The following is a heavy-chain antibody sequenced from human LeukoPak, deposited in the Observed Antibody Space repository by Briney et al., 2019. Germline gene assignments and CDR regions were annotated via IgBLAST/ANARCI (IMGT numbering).Heavy chain of an antibody. CDR3: GRVVARTTRQYSFIDP. CDR2: IYTSGVT. J-gene: IGHJ5*02. V-gene: IGHV4-4*07. CDR1: GTSNNTYY. D-gene: IGHD5-18*01. Sequence: PSETLSLTCTVSGTSNNTYYWTWIRQPAGKGLEWIGRIYTSGVTNTNPSLKSRVAMSVDSSKNQFSLRLTSVTAADTAVYFCGRVVARTTRQYSFIDPWGQGILVTVSS.